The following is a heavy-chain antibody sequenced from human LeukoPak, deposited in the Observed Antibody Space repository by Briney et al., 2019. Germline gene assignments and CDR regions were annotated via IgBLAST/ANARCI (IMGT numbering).Heavy chain of an antibody. CDR1: GNTFTGYY. J-gene: IGHJ4*02. Sequence: ASVKVPCKASGNTFTGYYMHWVRQAPGQGLEWMGWINPNSGGTNYAQKFQGRVTMTRDTSISTAYMELSRLRSDDTAVYYCARDGEYYYDSSGYFPFGYWGQGTLVTVSS. CDR3: ARDGEYYYDSSGYFPFGY. CDR2: INPNSGGT. V-gene: IGHV1-2*02. D-gene: IGHD3-22*01.